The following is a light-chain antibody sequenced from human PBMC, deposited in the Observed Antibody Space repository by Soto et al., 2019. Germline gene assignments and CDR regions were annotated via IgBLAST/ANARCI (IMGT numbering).Light chain of an antibody. J-gene: IGKJ4*01. CDR2: KAS. Sequence: DIQLTQSPYTLSGSVGDGVTITCLASQTISSWLAWYQQKPGKAPKLLIYKASTLKSGVPSRFSGSGSGTEFTLTISSLQPDDFATYYCQQYNSYSPLTFGGGTKVDIK. CDR3: QQYNSYSPLT. V-gene: IGKV1-5*03. CDR1: QTISSW.